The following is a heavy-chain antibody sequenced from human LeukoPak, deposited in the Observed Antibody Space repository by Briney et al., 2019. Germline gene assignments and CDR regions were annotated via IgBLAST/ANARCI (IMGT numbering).Heavy chain of an antibody. Sequence: SETLSLTCTVSGGSVSTDSYYWSWIRQPPGKGLEWIGNIYYRGSTNYNPSLKSRVTISVDTYKNQFSLRLTSVTAADTAVYYCARAVAMVRGVIIGGLWFAPWGQGPVVRVSS. CDR1: GGSVSTDSYY. CDR2: IYYRGST. V-gene: IGHV4-61*01. J-gene: IGHJ5*02. CDR3: ARAVAMVRGVIIGGLWFAP. D-gene: IGHD3-10*01.